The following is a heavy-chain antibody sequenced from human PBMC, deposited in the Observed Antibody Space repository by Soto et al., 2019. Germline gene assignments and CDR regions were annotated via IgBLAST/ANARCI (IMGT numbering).Heavy chain of an antibody. Sequence: GGSLRLSCAASGFTFSNAWMSWVRQAPGKGLEWVGRIKSKTDGGTTDYAAPVKGRFTISRDDSKNTLYLQMNSLKTEDTAVYYCTTDRTMTKVTTYDPWGQGTLVTVSS. V-gene: IGHV3-15*01. J-gene: IGHJ5*02. CDR1: GFTFSNAW. D-gene: IGHD4-17*01. CDR3: TTDRTMTKVTTYDP. CDR2: IKSKTDGGTT.